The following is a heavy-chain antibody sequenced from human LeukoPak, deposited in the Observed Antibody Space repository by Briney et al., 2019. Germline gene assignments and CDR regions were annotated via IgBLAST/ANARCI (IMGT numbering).Heavy chain of an antibody. CDR3: ANSYYDILTGYYSEITY. V-gene: IGHV3-30*18. J-gene: IGHJ4*02. Sequence: GGSPRLSCAASGFTFSSYGMHWVRQAPGKGLEWVAVISYDGSNKYYADSVKGRFTISRDNSKNTLYLQMNSLRAEDTAVYYCANSYYDILTGYYSEITYWGQGTLVTVSS. CDR1: GFTFSSYG. CDR2: ISYDGSNK. D-gene: IGHD3-9*01.